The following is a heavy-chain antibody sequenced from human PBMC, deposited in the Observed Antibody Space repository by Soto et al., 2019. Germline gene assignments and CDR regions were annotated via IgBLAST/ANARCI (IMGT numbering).Heavy chain of an antibody. D-gene: IGHD2-2*01. Sequence: QVQLVKSGGGVVQPGRSLRLSCEASGFTFSSYGMHWVRQAPGKGLEWVAVIWYDGSKKYYADFVKGRFTISRDNSKNTLYLQMNSLRAEDTAVYYCASRSPALDYWGQGALVTVSS. CDR1: GFTFSSYG. CDR2: IWYDGSKK. V-gene: IGHV3-33*01. J-gene: IGHJ4*02. CDR3: ASRSPALDY.